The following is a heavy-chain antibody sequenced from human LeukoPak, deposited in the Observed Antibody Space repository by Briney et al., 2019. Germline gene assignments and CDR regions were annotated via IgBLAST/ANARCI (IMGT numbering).Heavy chain of an antibody. V-gene: IGHV4-34*01. CDR3: ARAKYYYGSGSSRSPYYFDY. J-gene: IGHJ4*02. D-gene: IGHD3-10*01. Sequence: MTSETLSLTCAVYGGSFSGYYWSWIRQPPGKGLEWIGEINHSGSTNYNPSLKSRVTISVDTSKNQFSLELSSVTAADTAVYYCARAKYYYGSGSSRSPYYFDYWGQGTLVTVSS. CDR2: INHSGST. CDR1: GGSFSGYY.